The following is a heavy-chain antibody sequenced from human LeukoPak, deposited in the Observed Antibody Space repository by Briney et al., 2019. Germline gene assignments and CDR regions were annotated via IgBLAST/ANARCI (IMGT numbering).Heavy chain of an antibody. Sequence: ASVKVSCKASGYTFDIYNVYWVRQATGKWLEWMGWMNPRTGFAGYAQKFQDRVNMTRNTFITTAYMELTSLRSEDTAVYFCARGGIRDSNNVNYLYMDVWGKGTTVIVSS. V-gene: IGHV1-8*01. D-gene: IGHD4-11*01. CDR3: ARGGIRDSNNVNYLYMDV. CDR2: MNPRTGFA. CDR1: GYTFDIYN. J-gene: IGHJ6*04.